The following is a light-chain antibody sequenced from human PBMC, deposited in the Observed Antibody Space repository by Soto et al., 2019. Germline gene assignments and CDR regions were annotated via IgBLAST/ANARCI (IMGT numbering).Light chain of an antibody. CDR3: SSYTTSNTEV. CDR1: SSDVGGYNY. CDR2: DVS. Sequence: QSALTQPASVSGSPGQSIAISCTGTSSDVGGYNYVSWYQRHPGKTPKLIIYDVSNRPSGVSDRFSGSRSGNTASLTISGLQAEDEADYYCSSYTTSNTEVFGGGTKLTVL. V-gene: IGLV2-14*03. J-gene: IGLJ3*02.